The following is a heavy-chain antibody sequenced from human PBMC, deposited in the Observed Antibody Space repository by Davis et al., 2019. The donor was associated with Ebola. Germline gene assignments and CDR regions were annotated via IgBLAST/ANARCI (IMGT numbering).Heavy chain of an antibody. CDR2: INHSGST. Sequence: SETLSLTCAVYGGSFSGYYWSWIRQPPGKGLEWIGEINHSGSTYYNPSLKSRVTISVDTSKNQFSLKLSSVTAADTAVYYCARGPTTSGLDYWGQGTLVTVSS. CDR1: GGSFSGYY. J-gene: IGHJ4*02. V-gene: IGHV4-34*01. D-gene: IGHD1-7*01. CDR3: ARGPTTSGLDY.